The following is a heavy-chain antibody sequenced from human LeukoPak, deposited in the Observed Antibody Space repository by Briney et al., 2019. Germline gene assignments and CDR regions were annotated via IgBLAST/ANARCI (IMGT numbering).Heavy chain of an antibody. CDR3: ASSTSYYYDTSGYFEY. D-gene: IGHD3-22*01. J-gene: IGHJ4*02. Sequence: PSETLSLTCTVSGGFICSSSSYWAWIRQTPGKGLEWIGSLAYSGSTYYKSSLKSRVTLSVDAAKNQFSLNLTSVTAADTALCYCASSTSYYYDTSGYFEYWGQGILVTVSS. CDR2: LAYSGST. CDR1: GGFICSSSSY. V-gene: IGHV4-39*01.